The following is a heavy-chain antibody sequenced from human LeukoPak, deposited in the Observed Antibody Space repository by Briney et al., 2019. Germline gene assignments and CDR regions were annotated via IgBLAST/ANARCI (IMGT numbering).Heavy chain of an antibody. CDR3: ARDVAVAVAGSSYYYYMDV. D-gene: IGHD6-19*01. V-gene: IGHV3-21*01. J-gene: IGHJ6*03. CDR1: GFTFSSYS. Sequence: PGGSLRLSCAASGFTFSSYSMNWVRQAPGNGLEWVSSISSSSSYIYYADSVKGRFTISRDNAKNSLYLQMNSLSAEDTAVYYCARDVAVAVAGSSYYYYMDVWGKGTTVTVSS. CDR2: ISSSSSYI.